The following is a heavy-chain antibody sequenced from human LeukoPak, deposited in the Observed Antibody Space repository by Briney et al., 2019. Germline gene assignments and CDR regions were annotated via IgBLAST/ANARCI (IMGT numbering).Heavy chain of an antibody. V-gene: IGHV3-23*01. J-gene: IGHJ4*02. CDR1: GFTFSSYA. CDR2: ISGSGGST. CDR3: VKESLNRRAAAGTWFSDY. Sequence: GGSLRLSCAASGFTFSSYAMSWVRQAPGKGLEWVSAISGSGGSTYYADSVKGRFTISRDNSKNTLYLQMSSLRAEDTAVYYCVKESLNRRAAAGTWFSDYWGQGTLVTVSS. D-gene: IGHD6-13*01.